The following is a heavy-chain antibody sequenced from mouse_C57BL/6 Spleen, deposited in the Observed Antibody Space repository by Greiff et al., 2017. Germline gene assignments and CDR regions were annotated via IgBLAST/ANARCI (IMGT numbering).Heavy chain of an antibody. Sequence: EVQLQQSGPELVKPGASVKISCKASGYTFTDYYMNWVKQSHGKSLEWIGDINPNNGGTSYNQKFKGKATLTVDKSSSTAYMELRSLTSEDSAVYYCASSYETWCAYWGQGTLVTVSA. CDR1: GYTFTDYY. J-gene: IGHJ3*01. CDR3: ASSYETWCAY. V-gene: IGHV1-26*01. CDR2: INPNNGGT. D-gene: IGHD1-1*01.